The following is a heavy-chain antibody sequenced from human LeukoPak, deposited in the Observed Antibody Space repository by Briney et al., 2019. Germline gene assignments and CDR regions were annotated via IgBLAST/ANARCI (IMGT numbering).Heavy chain of an antibody. CDR2: ISGDGGST. J-gene: IGHJ3*02. V-gene: IGHV3-43*02. Sequence: GGSLRLSCAASGFTFDDYAMHWVRQAPGKGLEWVSLISGDGGSTYYADSVKGRLTISRDNSKNSLYLQMNSLRTEDTALYYCAALTTVTTPDAFDIWGQGTMVTVSS. D-gene: IGHD4-17*01. CDR3: AALTTVTTPDAFDI. CDR1: GFTFDDYA.